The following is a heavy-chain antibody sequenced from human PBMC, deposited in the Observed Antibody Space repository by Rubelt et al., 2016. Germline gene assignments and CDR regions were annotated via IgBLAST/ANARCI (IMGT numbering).Heavy chain of an antibody. V-gene: IGHV3-7*03. D-gene: IGHD6-13*01. J-gene: IGHJ3*02. CDR1: GFTFSSYW. CDR2: IKQDGREK. CDR3: ARDLGSDSSSFGAFDI. Sequence: EVQLVESGGGLVQPGGSLRLSCAASGFTFSSYWMSWVRQAPGKGLEWVANIKQDGREKYYVDSVKGRFTNSRDNAKNSLYLQMNSLRAEDTAVDYCARDLGSDSSSFGAFDIWGQGTMVTVSS.